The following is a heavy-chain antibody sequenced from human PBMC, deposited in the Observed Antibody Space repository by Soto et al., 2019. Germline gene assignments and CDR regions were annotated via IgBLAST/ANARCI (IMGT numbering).Heavy chain of an antibody. D-gene: IGHD6-19*01. Sequence: SETLSLTCTVSGVSISGYYWSWLRQPPGKGLEWIGYIYNIGSTNYNPSLRSRVTMSIDTSQEQFSLKLSSVTATDTAVYYCASHVNLPLAGTVFDSWGRGTRVTVPS. CDR2: IYNIGST. J-gene: IGHJ4*02. CDR1: GVSISGYY. CDR3: ASHVNLPLAGTVFDS. V-gene: IGHV4-59*08.